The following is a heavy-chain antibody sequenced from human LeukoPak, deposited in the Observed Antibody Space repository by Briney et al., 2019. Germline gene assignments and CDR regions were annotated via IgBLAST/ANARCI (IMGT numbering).Heavy chain of an antibody. CDR1: GFTFSDYY. CDR2: IRSSGSAM. V-gene: IGHV3-11*04. CDR3: ARAPGGYYDSSGHFGYWLDP. J-gene: IGHJ5*02. Sequence: GGSLRLSCTASGFTFSDYYMSWIRQAPGKGLEWVSNIRSSGSAMYYADSVKGRFTISRDNAKNSLYLQMNSLGVEDTAVYYCARAPGGYYDSSGHFGYWLDPWGQGTLVTVSS. D-gene: IGHD3-22*01.